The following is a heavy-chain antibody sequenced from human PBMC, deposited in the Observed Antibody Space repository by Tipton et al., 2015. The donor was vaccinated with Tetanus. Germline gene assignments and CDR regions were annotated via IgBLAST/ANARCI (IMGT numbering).Heavy chain of an antibody. V-gene: IGHV4-59*01. CDR1: GGSISGFY. D-gene: IGHD3-22*01. CDR2: MYYSGSA. CDR3: ARLWYESGGFYSYFDH. Sequence: GLVKPSETLSLTCAISGGSISGFYWAWIRQPPGKGLEWIGHMYYSGSANYNPSLKSRLTISMDTSNDQLSLRLTSVTSADTAIYYCARLWYESGGFYSYFDHWGRRTLFTNSS. J-gene: IGHJ4*02.